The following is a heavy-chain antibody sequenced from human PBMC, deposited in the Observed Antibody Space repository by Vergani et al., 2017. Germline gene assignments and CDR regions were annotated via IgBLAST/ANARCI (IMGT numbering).Heavy chain of an antibody. D-gene: IGHD3-9*01. CDR3: AKDFVLRYFDWHRTCDAFDI. V-gene: IGHV4-31*01. CDR1: GGSISSGGYY. Sequence: QVQLQESGPGLVKPSQTLSLTCTVSGGSISSGGYYWSWIRQHPGKGLEWIGYIYYSGSTYYNPSRKSLVTISVDTSKNQFSLKLSSVTAADTAVYYCAKDFVLRYFDWHRTCDAFDIWGQGTMVTVSS. CDR2: IYYSGST. J-gene: IGHJ3*02.